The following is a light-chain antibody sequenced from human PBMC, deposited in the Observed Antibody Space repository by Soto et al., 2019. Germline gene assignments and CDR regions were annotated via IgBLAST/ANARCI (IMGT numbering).Light chain of an antibody. J-gene: IGKJ2*01. CDR3: QQYGNSPRT. Sequence: EIVLTQSPGTLSLSPVESATLSCRASQSVNSNFFAWYQQKPGQAPRLLIYGVSTRAPGIPDRFTGSGSGTDFALTVSGLEPEDFAIYYCQQYGNSPRTFGQGTRVDVK. CDR2: GVS. CDR1: QSVNSNF. V-gene: IGKV3-20*01.